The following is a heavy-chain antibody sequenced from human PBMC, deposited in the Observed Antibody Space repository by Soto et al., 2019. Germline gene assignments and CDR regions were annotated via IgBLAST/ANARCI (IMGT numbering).Heavy chain of an antibody. Sequence: PGGSLRLSCAASGFTFSSYGMHWVRQAPGKGLEWVAVIWYDGSNKYYADSVKGRFTISRDNSKNTLYLQMNSLRAEDTAVYYCARDPPHPVVTFDFDYWGQGTLVTVSS. CDR3: ARDPPHPVVTFDFDY. V-gene: IGHV3-33*01. CDR2: IWYDGSNK. CDR1: GFTFSSYG. J-gene: IGHJ4*02. D-gene: IGHD2-15*01.